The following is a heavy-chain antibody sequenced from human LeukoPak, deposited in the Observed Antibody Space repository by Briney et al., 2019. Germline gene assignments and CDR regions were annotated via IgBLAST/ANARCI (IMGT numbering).Heavy chain of an antibody. Sequence: GGSLRLSCAASGFTFSSYSMNWVRQAPGKGLEWVSSISSSSYIYYADSVKGRFTISRDNAKNSLYLQMNSLRAEDTAVYYCARASYCSGGSCHFDYWGQGTLVTVSS. V-gene: IGHV3-21*01. CDR3: ARASYCSGGSCHFDY. J-gene: IGHJ4*02. D-gene: IGHD2-15*01. CDR2: ISSSSYI. CDR1: GFTFSSYS.